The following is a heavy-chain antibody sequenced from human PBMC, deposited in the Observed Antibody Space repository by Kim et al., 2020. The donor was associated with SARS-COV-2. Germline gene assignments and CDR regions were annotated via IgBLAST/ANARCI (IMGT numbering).Heavy chain of an antibody. D-gene: IGHD5-18*01. CDR1: GGSISSSSYY. V-gene: IGHV4-39*01. CDR2: IYYSGST. CDR3: ARPLRGAAMVPMTYYGIDV. J-gene: IGHJ6*02. Sequence: SETLSLTCTVSGGSISSSSYYWGWIRQPPGKGLEWIGSIYYSGSTYYNPSLKSRVTISVDTSQNQFSLKLSSVTAANTAVYYCARPLRGAAMVPMTYYGIDVWGQGTTVTVSS.